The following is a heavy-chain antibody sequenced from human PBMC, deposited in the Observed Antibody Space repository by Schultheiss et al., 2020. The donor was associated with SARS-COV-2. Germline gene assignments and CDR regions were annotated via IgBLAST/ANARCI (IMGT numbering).Heavy chain of an antibody. CDR2: ISASGGDT. V-gene: IGHV3-23*01. J-gene: IGHJ4*02. Sequence: GGSLRLSCAASGFTFSSYAMSWVRQAPGKGLEWVSGISASGGDTYYADSVKGRFTISRDNSKNTLSLQMNSLRAEDTALYYCAKSPQSGFMEYFDYWGRGTLVTVSS. D-gene: IGHD3-22*01. CDR1: GFTFSSYA. CDR3: AKSPQSGFMEYFDY.